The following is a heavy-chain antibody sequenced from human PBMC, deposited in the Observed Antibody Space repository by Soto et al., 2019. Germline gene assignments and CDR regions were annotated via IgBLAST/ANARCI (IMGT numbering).Heavy chain of an antibody. CDR2: IYYSGGT. V-gene: IGHV4-30-4*01. J-gene: IGHJ4*02. D-gene: IGHD4-4*01. CDR1: GGSISSGDYY. CDR3: ARGEYSKAGLFDY. Sequence: LSLTCTVSGGSISSGDYYWSWIRQPPGKGLEWIGYIYYSGGTYYNPSLKSRVTISVDTSKNQFSLKLSSVTAADTAVYYCARGEYSKAGLFDYWGRGTLVTVSS.